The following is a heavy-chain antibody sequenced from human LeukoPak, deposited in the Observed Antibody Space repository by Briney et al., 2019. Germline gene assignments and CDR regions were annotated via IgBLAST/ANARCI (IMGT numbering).Heavy chain of an antibody. CDR3: TREGRDYGDYFDY. J-gene: IGHJ4*02. CDR1: GFTFGDYA. CDR2: ITSKAYGGTT. V-gene: IGHV3-49*03. D-gene: IGHD4-17*01. Sequence: PGGSLRLSCAASGFTFGDYAMSWFRQAPGKGLEWVGFITSKAYGGTTDYAASVKGRFTISRDDSKSIAYLQMNSLKTEDTAVYYCTREGRDYGDYFDYWGQGTLVTVSS.